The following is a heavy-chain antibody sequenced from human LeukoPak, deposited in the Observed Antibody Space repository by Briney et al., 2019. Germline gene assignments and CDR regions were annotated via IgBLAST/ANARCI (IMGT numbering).Heavy chain of an antibody. Sequence: ASVKVSCKASGGTFSSYAFSWVRQAPGQGLEWMGGIIPIFVIANYAQKFQGRVTMTRDTSTSTVYMELSSLRSEDTAVYYCARYAYYYYDSSGYYQYYFDYWGQGTLVTVSS. CDR3: ARYAYYYYDSSGYYQYYFDY. CDR2: IIPIFVIA. D-gene: IGHD3-22*01. J-gene: IGHJ4*02. V-gene: IGHV1-69*10. CDR1: GGTFSSYA.